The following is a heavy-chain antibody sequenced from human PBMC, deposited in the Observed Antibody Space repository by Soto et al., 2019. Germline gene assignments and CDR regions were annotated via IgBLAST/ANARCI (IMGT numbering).Heavy chain of an antibody. J-gene: IGHJ4*02. CDR1: GCSIRSSSYY. Sequence: SETLSLTCTVPGCSIRSSSYYLGWIPQAPGKGLEWIGSIYYSGSTYYNPSLKSRVTISVDTSKNQFSLKLSSVTAADTAVYYCARRLYGDYPIDYWGQGTLVTVS. CDR3: ARRLYGDYPIDY. CDR2: IYYSGST. D-gene: IGHD4-17*01. V-gene: IGHV4-39*01.